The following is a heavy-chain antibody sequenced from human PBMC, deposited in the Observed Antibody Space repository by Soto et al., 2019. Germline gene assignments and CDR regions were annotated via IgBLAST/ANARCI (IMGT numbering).Heavy chain of an antibody. D-gene: IGHD3-10*01. CDR2: INHSGST. CDR1: GGSFSGYY. V-gene: IGHV4-34*01. Sequence: SETLSLTCAVYGGSFSGYYWSWIRQPPGKGLEWIGEINHSGSTNYNPSLKSRDTISVDTSKNQFSLKLRSVTAADTAVYYCARGREVDGSGSYWPCYFDYWGQGTLVTVSS. CDR3: ARGREVDGSGSYWPCYFDY. J-gene: IGHJ4*02.